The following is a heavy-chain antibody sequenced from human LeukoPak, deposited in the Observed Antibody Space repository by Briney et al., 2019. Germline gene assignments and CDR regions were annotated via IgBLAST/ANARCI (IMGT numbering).Heavy chain of an antibody. CDR2: IKQDGSDR. V-gene: IGHV3-7*01. D-gene: IGHD2-15*01. J-gene: IGHJ6*03. CDR1: GFTFGDYA. CDR3: ARVGAATFYWYYMDV. Sequence: GGSLRLSCTASGFTFGDYAMSWVRQAPGKGLEWVANIKQDGSDRYYVDFLKGRFTVSRDNAKNSLYLQINSLRVGDTAVYFCARVGAATFYWYYMDVWGKGTTVTVSS.